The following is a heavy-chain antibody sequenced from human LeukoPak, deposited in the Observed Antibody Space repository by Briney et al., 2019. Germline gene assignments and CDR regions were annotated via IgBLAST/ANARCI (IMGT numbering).Heavy chain of an antibody. J-gene: IGHJ6*03. CDR1: GFTFSSYG. V-gene: IGHV3-30*02. CDR2: IRYDGSNK. Sequence: GGSLRLSCAASGFTFSSYGMHWVRQAPGKGLEWVAFIRYDGSNKYYADSVKGRFTISRDNAKNSLYLQMNSLRAEDTAEYYCARDRAVAGVDYYYYMDVWGKGTTVTVSS. CDR3: ARDRAVAGVDYYYYMDV. D-gene: IGHD6-19*01.